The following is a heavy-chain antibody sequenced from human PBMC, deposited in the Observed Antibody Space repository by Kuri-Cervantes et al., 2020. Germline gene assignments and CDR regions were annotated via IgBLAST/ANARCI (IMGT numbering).Heavy chain of an antibody. V-gene: IGHV3-21*01. CDR1: GFTFSSYS. J-gene: IGHJ4*02. D-gene: IGHD1-26*01. CDR2: ISSSSSYI. CDR3: ARDHIVGATNFDY. Sequence: GGSLRLSCAASGFTFSSYSMNWVRQAPGKGLEWVSSISSSSSYIYYADSVKGRFTISRDNAKNSLYLQMNSLRAEDTAVYYCARDHIVGATNFDYWGQGTLVTVSS.